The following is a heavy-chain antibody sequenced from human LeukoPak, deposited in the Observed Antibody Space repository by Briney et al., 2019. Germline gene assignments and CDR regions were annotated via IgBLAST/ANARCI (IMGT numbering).Heavy chain of an antibody. CDR2: INHSGST. V-gene: IGHV4-34*01. Sequence: PSETLSLTCAVYGGSFSGYYWSWIRQPPGKGLEWIGEINHSGSTNYNPSLKSRVTISVDTSKNQFSLKLSSVTAADTAVYYCAAGFGELYYWGQGTLVTVS. CDR1: GGSFSGYY. CDR3: AAGFGELYY. D-gene: IGHD3-10*01. J-gene: IGHJ4*02.